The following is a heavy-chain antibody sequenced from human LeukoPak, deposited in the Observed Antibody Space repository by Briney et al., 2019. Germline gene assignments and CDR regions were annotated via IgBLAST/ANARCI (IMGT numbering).Heavy chain of an antibody. CDR2: IYYSGST. CDR1: GGSISSGDYY. Sequence: KASETLSLTCTVSGGSISSGDYYWSWIRQPPGKGLEWIGYIYYSGSTYYNPSLKNRVTISVDTSKNQFSLKLSSVTAADTAVYYCARGGTMMYAFDIWGQGTMVTVSS. J-gene: IGHJ3*02. D-gene: IGHD3-22*01. V-gene: IGHV4-30-4*08. CDR3: ARGGTMMYAFDI.